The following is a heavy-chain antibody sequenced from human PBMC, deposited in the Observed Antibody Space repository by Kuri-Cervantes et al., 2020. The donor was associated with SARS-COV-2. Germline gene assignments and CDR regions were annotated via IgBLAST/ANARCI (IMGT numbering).Heavy chain of an antibody. Sequence: ASVKVSCKASGYTFTSYAMHWVRQAPGQRLEWMGWINAGNGNTKYSQKFQGRVTITRDTSASTAYMELSSLRSEDTAVYYCARDRGVRGVIIYYYYGMDVWGQGTTVTVSS. CDR3: ARDRGVRGVIIYYYYGMDV. V-gene: IGHV1-3*01. J-gene: IGHJ6*02. D-gene: IGHD3-10*01. CDR1: GYTFTSYA. CDR2: INAGNGNT.